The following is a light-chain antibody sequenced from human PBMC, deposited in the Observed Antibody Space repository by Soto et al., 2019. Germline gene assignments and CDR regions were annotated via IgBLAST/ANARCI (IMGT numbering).Light chain of an antibody. CDR1: QSLSSN. CDR2: GAS. V-gene: IGKV3-15*01. CDR3: HQYNNWPPWT. Sequence: EIVMTQSPATLSVSPGERATLSCRASQSLSSNLAWYQQKPGQAPRLLIYGASTRATGIPARFSGSGSGTEFTLTISSLQSEDYAVYYCHQYNNWPPWTFGQGTKVHIK. J-gene: IGKJ1*01.